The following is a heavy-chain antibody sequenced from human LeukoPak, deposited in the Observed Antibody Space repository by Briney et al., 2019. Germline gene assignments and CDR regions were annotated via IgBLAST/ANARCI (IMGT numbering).Heavy chain of an antibody. V-gene: IGHV4-39*01. J-gene: IGHJ4*02. CDR2: IYYSGST. Sequence: SETLSLTCTVSGGSISSSSYYWGWIRQPPGKGLEWIGSIYYSGSTYYNPSLKSRVTISVDTSKNQFSLKLSSATAADTAVYYCARQEMATITYFDYWGQGTLVTVSS. D-gene: IGHD5-24*01. CDR1: GGSISSSSYY. CDR3: ARQEMATITYFDY.